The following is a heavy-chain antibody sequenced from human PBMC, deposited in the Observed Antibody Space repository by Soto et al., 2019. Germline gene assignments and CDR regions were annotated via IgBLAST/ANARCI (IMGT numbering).Heavy chain of an antibody. CDR3: VSQRTTVITKAYFDY. Sequence: PPETLALTCTFSDGPVTNSSYYWGWIRQSPGKGLEWIGSVYYRGRIYSKSSVKSRVTISVDTSKNQFSLNLNSVTASDTAVYFCVSQRTTVITKAYFDYWGPGAMVTVSS. V-gene: IGHV4-39*01. CDR2: VYYRGRI. CDR1: DGPVTNSSYY. J-gene: IGHJ4*02. D-gene: IGHD4-4*01.